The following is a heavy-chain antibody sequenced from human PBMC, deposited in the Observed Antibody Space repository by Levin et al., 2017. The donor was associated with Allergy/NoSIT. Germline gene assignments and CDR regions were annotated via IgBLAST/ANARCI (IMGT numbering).Heavy chain of an antibody. J-gene: IGHJ4*02. CDR2: IYYSGST. V-gene: IGHV4-59*01. CDR1: GGSISSYY. D-gene: IGHD6-19*01. CDR3: ARDREQWLD. Sequence: PSETLSLTCTVSGGSISSYYWSWIRQPPGKGLEWIGYIYYSGSTNYNPSLKSRVTISVDTSKNQFSLKLSSVTAADTAVYYCARDREQWLDWGQGTLVTVSS.